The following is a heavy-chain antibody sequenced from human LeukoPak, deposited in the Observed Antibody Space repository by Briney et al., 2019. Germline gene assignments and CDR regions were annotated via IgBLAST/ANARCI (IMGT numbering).Heavy chain of an antibody. CDR3: ASVSGSYSYWYFDL. V-gene: IGHV4-61*01. CDR1: GGSVSSGSYY. J-gene: IGHJ2*01. D-gene: IGHD1-26*01. CDR2: IYYSGST. Sequence: SETLSLTCTVSGGSVSSGSYYWSWIRQPPGKGLECIGYIYYSGSTNYNPSLKSRVTISVDTSKNQFSLKLSSVTAADTAVYYCASVSGSYSYWYFDLWGRGTLVTVSS.